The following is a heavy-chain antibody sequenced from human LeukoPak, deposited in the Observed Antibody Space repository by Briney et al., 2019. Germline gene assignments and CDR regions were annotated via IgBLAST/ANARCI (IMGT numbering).Heavy chain of an antibody. D-gene: IGHD5-18*01. V-gene: IGHV4-61*02. CDR3: ARESLEDTYYYYIDV. CDR1: GGSISSSSYY. Sequence: PSETLSLTCTVSGGSISSSSYYWNWIRQPAGKGLEWIGRIYTSGSTNYNPSLKSRVTMSVDTSKNQFSLKLNSVTAADTAVYFCARESLEDTYYYYIDVWGKGTTVTVSS. CDR2: IYTSGST. J-gene: IGHJ6*03.